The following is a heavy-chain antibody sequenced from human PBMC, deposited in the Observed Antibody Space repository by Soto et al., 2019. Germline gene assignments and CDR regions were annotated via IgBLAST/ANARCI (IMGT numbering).Heavy chain of an antibody. V-gene: IGHV6-1*01. Sequence: KASETLSLTCGICGDSASNNGATWNWIRQSPSRGLEWLGRAYYRSRWLYDYATSVRGRITINPDTSKNQFSLQLNSVTPEDTAVYYCARDPPDFNSGFDYWGQGTLVTVSS. CDR2: AYYRSRWLY. CDR3: ARDPPDFNSGFDY. CDR1: GDSASNNGAT. D-gene: IGHD1-26*01. J-gene: IGHJ4*02.